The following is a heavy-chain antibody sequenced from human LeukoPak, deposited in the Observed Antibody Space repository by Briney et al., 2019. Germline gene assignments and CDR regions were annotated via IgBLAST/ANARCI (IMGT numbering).Heavy chain of an antibody. CDR3: AKSGGYGLIDY. V-gene: IGHV4-34*01. J-gene: IGHJ4*02. CDR2: IYYSGST. D-gene: IGHD1-26*01. Sequence: SETLSLTCAVYGGSFSGYYWSWIHQPPGKGLEWIGNIYYSGSTYYNASLQSRVTISIDTSKNQFSLRLNSVTAADTAMYYCAKSGGYGLIDYWGQGTLVTVSS. CDR1: GGSFSGYY.